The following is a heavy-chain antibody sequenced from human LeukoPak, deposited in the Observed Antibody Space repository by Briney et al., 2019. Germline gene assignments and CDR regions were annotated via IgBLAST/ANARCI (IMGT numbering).Heavy chain of an antibody. V-gene: IGHV1-46*01. D-gene: IGHD4-11*01. J-gene: IGHJ4*02. CDR3: ARDPYSNYYFDY. Sequence: GASVKVSCKASGYTFISYYMHWVRQAPGQGLEWMGIINPSGGSTRYAQKFQGRATMTRDTSTSTVYMELSSLRSEDTAVYYCARDPYSNYYFDYWGQGTLVTVSS. CDR2: INPSGGST. CDR1: GYTFISYY.